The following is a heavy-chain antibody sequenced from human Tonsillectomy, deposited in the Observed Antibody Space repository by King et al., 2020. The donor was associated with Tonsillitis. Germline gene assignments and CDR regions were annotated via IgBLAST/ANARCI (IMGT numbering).Heavy chain of an antibody. CDR3: AKEERIVGATLGGFDY. Sequence: VQLVESGGGFVQPGRSLRLSCAASGFTFDDYGMHWVRQAPGKGLEWGSGSSWNSGKIGDVDSGKGRFTISRDSAKNSLYLQMNSLRAEDTALYYCAKEERIVGATLGGFDYWGQGTLVTVSS. V-gene: IGHV3-9*01. J-gene: IGHJ4*02. CDR2: SSWNSGKI. CDR1: GFTFDDYG. D-gene: IGHD1-26*01.